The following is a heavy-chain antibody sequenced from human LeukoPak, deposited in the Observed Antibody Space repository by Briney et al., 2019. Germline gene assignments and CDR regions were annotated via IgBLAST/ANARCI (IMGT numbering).Heavy chain of an antibody. CDR1: GYTFTGYY. V-gene: IGHV1-2*02. J-gene: IGHJ3*02. Sequence: ASVKVSCKASGYTFTGYYMHWVRQAPGQGLERMGWINPNSGGTNYAQKFQGRVTMTRDTSISTAYMELSRLRSDDTAVYYCAREGATEKAFDIWGQGTMVTVSS. CDR2: INPNSGGT. D-gene: IGHD1-26*01. CDR3: AREGATEKAFDI.